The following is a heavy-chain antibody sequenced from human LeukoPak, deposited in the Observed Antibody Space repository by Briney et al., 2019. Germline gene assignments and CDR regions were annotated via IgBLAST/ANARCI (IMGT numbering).Heavy chain of an antibody. J-gene: IGHJ4*02. Sequence: SGPTLVKPTQTLTLTCTFSGFSLSTSGVGVGWIRQPPGKALEWLALIYWDDDKRYSPSLKSRLTITKDTSKNQVVLTMTSMDPVDTATYYCAHRPPRGDSWEVAAAFDFWGQGTLVTVSS. D-gene: IGHD6-13*01. CDR3: AHRPPRGDSWEVAAAFDF. CDR1: GFSLSTSGVG. V-gene: IGHV2-5*02. CDR2: IYWDDDK.